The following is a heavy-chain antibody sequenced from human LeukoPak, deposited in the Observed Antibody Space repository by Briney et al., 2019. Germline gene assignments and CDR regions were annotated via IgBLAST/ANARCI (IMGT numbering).Heavy chain of an antibody. J-gene: IGHJ4*01. V-gene: IGHV3-48*04. CDR2: TSSSGSSR. CDR3: ARALGNQLGHSRSKSAPNDY. Sequence: PGGSLRLSCAASGFTFGSYSMNWVRQAPGKGLEWVSYTSSSGSSRYYADSVKGRFTISRDNAKNSLYLQMNSLRADDTAVYYCARALGNQLGHSRSKSAPNDYWGQGTLVTVSS. CDR1: GFTFGSYS. D-gene: IGHD1-26*01.